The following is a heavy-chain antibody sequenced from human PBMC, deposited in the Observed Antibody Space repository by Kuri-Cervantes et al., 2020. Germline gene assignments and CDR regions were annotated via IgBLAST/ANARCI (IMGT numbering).Heavy chain of an antibody. J-gene: IGHJ4*02. D-gene: IGHD2-15*01. CDR1: GFSLSGHW. V-gene: IGHV3-74*01. CDR2: INSDGTST. Sequence: GGSLRLSCAASGFSLSGHWMHWIRQAPGKGLVWVSRINSDGTSTSYADSVKGRFTISRDNSKNTLYLQMNSLRAEDTAVYYCAKDLMMGFYCGGGNCYNDYWGQGTLVTVSS. CDR3: AKDLMMGFYCGGGNCYNDY.